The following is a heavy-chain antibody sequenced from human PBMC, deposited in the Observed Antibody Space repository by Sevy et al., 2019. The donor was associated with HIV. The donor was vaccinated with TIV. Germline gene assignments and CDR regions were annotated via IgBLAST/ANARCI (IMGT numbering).Heavy chain of an antibody. CDR2: INHSGST. Sequence: SETLSLTCAVYGGSFSGYYWSWIRQPPGKGLEWIGEINHSGSTNYNPSLKSRVTISVDTSKNQFSLKLSSVTAADTAVYYCARGLVVTARINWFDPWGQGTLVTVSS. J-gene: IGHJ5*02. CDR3: ARGLVVTARINWFDP. D-gene: IGHD2-21*02. V-gene: IGHV4-34*01. CDR1: GGSFSGYY.